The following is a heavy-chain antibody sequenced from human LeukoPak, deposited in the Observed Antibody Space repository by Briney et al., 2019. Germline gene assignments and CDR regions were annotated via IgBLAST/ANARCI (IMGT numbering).Heavy chain of an antibody. CDR1: GGSISSSSYY. V-gene: IGHV4-39*07. CDR3: ARDLGPTDAFDI. J-gene: IGHJ3*02. D-gene: IGHD7-27*01. CDR2: IYYSGST. Sequence: SETLSLTCTVSGGSISSSSYYWGWIRQPPGKGLEWIGSIYYSGSTYYNPSLKSRVTISVDTSKNQFSLKLSSVTAADTAVYYCARDLGPTDAFDIWGQGTMVTVSS.